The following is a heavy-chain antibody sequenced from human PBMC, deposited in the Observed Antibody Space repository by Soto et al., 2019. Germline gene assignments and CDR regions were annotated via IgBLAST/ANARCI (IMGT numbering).Heavy chain of an antibody. J-gene: IGHJ3*02. Sequence: PGGSLRLSCAASGFTFSSYAMSWVRQAPGKGLECVSAIIGSGGSTFYADSVKGRFTISRDNSKNTLYLQMNSLRAEDTAVYYCAKDRIVVVRDAFDIWGQGTMVTVSS. V-gene: IGHV3-23*01. CDR2: IIGSGGST. CDR3: AKDRIVVVRDAFDI. D-gene: IGHD3-22*01. CDR1: GFTFSSYA.